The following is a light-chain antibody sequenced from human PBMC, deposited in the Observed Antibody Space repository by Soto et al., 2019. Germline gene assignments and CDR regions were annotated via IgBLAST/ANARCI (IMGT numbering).Light chain of an antibody. Sequence: VLTQPASVSGSPGQSIAISCTGTNSDVGGYDYVSWYQQQPDKAPKLMIYEVTKRPSGVSNRFSGSKSGNTASLTISGLQSEDEADYYCSSHTSGSTRVFGTGTKVTVL. CDR3: SSHTSGSTRV. CDR1: NSDVGGYDY. J-gene: IGLJ1*01. V-gene: IGLV2-14*01. CDR2: EVT.